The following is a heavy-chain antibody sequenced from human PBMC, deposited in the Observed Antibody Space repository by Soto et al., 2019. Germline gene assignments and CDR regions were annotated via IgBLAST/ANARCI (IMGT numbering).Heavy chain of an antibody. V-gene: IGHV3-23*01. Sequence: DVQLLESGGGLMQPGGSLKLSCAASGLDFSSEVMCWVRQAPGKGLEWVSSISGSGRTIYHADSMRGRFAISRDNSKNSLYLQLNNLRVDDTAVYYCAKVGPSYYYGMDVCGQGATVTVSS. CDR2: ISGSGRTI. CDR3: AKVGPSYYYGMDV. J-gene: IGHJ6*02. D-gene: IGHD1-26*01. CDR1: GLDFSSEV.